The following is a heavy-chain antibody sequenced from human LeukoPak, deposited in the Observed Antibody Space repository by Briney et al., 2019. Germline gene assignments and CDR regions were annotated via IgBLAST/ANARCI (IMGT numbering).Heavy chain of an antibody. CDR1: GFTFSGSA. CDR3: TRQGPELRYYYMDV. CDR2: IRSKADSYAT. J-gene: IGHJ6*03. V-gene: IGHV3-73*01. Sequence: GGSLRLSCAASGFTFSGSAMHWVRQASGKGLEWVGRIRSKADSYATAYAASVKGRFTISRDDSKNTAYLQMNSLKTEDTAVYYCTRQGPELRYYYMDVWGKGTTVTVSS. D-gene: IGHD1-7*01.